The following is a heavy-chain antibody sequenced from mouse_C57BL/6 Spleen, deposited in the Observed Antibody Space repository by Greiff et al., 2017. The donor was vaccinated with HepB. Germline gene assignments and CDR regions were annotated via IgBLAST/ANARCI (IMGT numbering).Heavy chain of an antibody. CDR2: IYPGDGDT. V-gene: IGHV1-82*01. D-gene: IGHD4-1*01. Sequence: VQVVESGPELVKPGASVKISCKASGYAFSSSWMNWVKQRPGKGLEWIGRIYPGDGDTNYNGKFKGKATLTADKSSSTAYMQLSSLTSEDSAVYFCGNWEAYAMDYWGQGTSVTVSS. J-gene: IGHJ4*01. CDR1: GYAFSSSW. CDR3: GNWEAYAMDY.